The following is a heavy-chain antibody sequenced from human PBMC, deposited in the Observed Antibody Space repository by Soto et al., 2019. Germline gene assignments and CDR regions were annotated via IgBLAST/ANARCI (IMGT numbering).Heavy chain of an antibody. CDR3: RRSSRYSTDV. J-gene: IGHJ6*02. D-gene: IGHD6-13*01. CDR1: GGSISSSSY. V-gene: IGHV4-39*01. Sequence: SETLSLTCTVSGGSISSSSYWGWIRQPPGKGLEWIGSIYSIGSTYYNPSLKSRVTISVYTSKNQFSLKLSSVTAADTAVYYCRRSSRYSTDVWGQGTTVTVSS. CDR2: IYSIGST.